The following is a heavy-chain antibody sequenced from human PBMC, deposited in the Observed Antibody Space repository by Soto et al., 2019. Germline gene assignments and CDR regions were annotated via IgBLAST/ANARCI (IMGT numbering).Heavy chain of an antibody. D-gene: IGHD6-13*01. J-gene: IGHJ6*02. Sequence: GESLKISCKGSGYSFTSYWIGWVRQMPGKGLEWMGIIYPGDSDTRYSPYFKGQVTISAGKSISTAYLQWSSLKASDTAMYYCARYCGIAAAGTASYYYYGMDVWGQGTTVTVSS. V-gene: IGHV5-51*01. CDR3: ARYCGIAAAGTASYYYYGMDV. CDR1: GYSFTSYW. CDR2: IYPGDSDT.